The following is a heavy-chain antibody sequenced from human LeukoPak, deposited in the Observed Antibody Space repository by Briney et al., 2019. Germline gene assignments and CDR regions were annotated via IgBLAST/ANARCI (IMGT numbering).Heavy chain of an antibody. CDR2: IKPDGSDK. Sequence: PGGSLRLSCAASGFTFSIYWMSWVRQAPGKGLEWVANIKPDGSDKYYVDSVKGRFTISRDNAKSSLSLQMNSLRAEDTAVYYCARDITLDHWGQGNLVTVSS. J-gene: IGHJ4*02. V-gene: IGHV3-7*01. CDR1: GFTFSIYW. CDR3: ARDITLDH.